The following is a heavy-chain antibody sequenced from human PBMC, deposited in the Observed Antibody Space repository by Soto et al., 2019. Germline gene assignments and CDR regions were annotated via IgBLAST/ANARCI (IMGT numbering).Heavy chain of an antibody. Sequence: GGSLRLSCAASGFTFSSDWMHWVRQAPGKGLVWVSRINTDGSDTSYADSVKGRFTISRDNAKNTLYLQMNSLRAEDTAVYYCTRDRQGPQHYFEYWGQGNMVTVSS. J-gene: IGHJ4*02. V-gene: IGHV3-74*01. CDR3: TRDRQGPQHYFEY. CDR2: INTDGSDT. D-gene: IGHD6-6*01. CDR1: GFTFSSDW.